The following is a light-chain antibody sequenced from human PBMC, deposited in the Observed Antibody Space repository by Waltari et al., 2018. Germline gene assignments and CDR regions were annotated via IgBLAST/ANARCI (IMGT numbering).Light chain of an antibody. CDR1: SSNIRSNL. Sequence: QTVLTHPPSASVTPGQRVTISCSGCSSNIRSNLVNCSQQLAGTAPNPLISSNKHRPSGVPDRFFGFKSGTSASLAISGLQSEDEADYYCEACDNSLSGKVFGGGTKLTVL. V-gene: IGLV1-44*01. CDR3: EACDNSLSGKV. J-gene: IGLJ3*02. CDR2: SNK.